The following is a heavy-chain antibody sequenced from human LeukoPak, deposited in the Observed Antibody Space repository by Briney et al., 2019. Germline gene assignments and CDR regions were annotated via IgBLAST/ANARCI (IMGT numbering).Heavy chain of an antibody. CDR2: IIPIFGIA. CDR1: GGTFSSYA. Sequence: EATVKVSCKASGGTFSSYAISWVRQAPGQGLEWMGRIIPIFGIANYAQKFQGRVTIIADKSTSTAYMELSSLRSEDTAVYYCASQYSSSGDYYYYGMDVWGQGTTVTVSS. J-gene: IGHJ6*02. V-gene: IGHV1-69*04. CDR3: ASQYSSSGDYYYYGMDV. D-gene: IGHD6-6*01.